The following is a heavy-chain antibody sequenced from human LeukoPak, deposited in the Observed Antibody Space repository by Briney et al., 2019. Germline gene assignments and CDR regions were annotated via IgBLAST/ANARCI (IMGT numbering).Heavy chain of an antibody. Sequence: GESLKISCKGSGYSFTNYWIGWVRQMPGKGLEWMGIIYPGDSETRYSPSFQGQVTISADKSITTAYLQWSSLKASDTAMYYCARLEAVAGPYYYYGMDVWGQGTTVTVSS. V-gene: IGHV5-51*01. CDR2: IYPGDSET. D-gene: IGHD6-19*01. CDR3: ARLEAVAGPYYYYGMDV. J-gene: IGHJ6*02. CDR1: GYSFTNYW.